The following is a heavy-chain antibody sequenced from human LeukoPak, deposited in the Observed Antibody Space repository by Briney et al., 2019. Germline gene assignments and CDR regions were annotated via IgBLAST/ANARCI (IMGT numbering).Heavy chain of an antibody. CDR1: GASISSSNYY. V-gene: IGHV4-39*01. D-gene: IGHD1-26*01. Sequence: PSETLSLTCAVSGASISSSNYYWGWVRQSPGKGLEWIGSIYYSGSTYYSPSLKSRVTISVDTSKNQFSLKLSSVTAADTAVYYCARVKGWELLYYYYYHMDVWGKGTTVTVSS. CDR2: IYYSGST. J-gene: IGHJ6*03. CDR3: ARVKGWELLYYYYYHMDV.